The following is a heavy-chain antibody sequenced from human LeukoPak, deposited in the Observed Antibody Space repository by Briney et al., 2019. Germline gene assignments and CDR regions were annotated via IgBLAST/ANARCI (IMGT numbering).Heavy chain of an antibody. V-gene: IGHV3-23*01. Sequence: GGSLRLSCAASGFIFSTYVLTWVRQAPRKGLEWVSAISDSGDTTYYADSVRGRFTISRDNSKNTLYLQVDSLRAEDTAVYYCAKEGTVSRNYYFDYWGQGALVTVSS. CDR3: AKEGTVSRNYYFDY. D-gene: IGHD1-7*01. J-gene: IGHJ4*02. CDR1: GFIFSTYV. CDR2: ISDSGDTT.